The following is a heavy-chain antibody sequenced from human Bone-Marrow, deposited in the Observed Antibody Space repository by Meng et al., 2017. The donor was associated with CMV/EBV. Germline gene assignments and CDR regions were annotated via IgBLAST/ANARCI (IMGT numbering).Heavy chain of an antibody. D-gene: IGHD3-3*01. J-gene: IGHJ5*02. CDR2: IYPSDSDA. CDR1: GYNFADYW. CDR3: ARRNFWRGYWFDP. Sequence: GESLKISCQGSGYNFADYWIVWVRQMPGKGLEWMAMIYPSDSDARYSPSFQGQVTISADKSINTAYLHWSSLKASDTAIYYCARRNFWRGYWFDPWGQGTLVTVSS. V-gene: IGHV5-51*01.